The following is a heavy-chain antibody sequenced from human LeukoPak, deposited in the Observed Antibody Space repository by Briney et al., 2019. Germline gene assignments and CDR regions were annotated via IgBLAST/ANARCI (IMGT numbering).Heavy chain of an antibody. CDR3: AKDAMQGGDY. D-gene: IGHD1-26*01. V-gene: IGHV3-30*02. CDR2: IRYDGSNK. J-gene: IGHJ4*02. Sequence: PGGSLRLSRAASGFTFSSYGMHWVRQAPGKGLEWVAFIRYDGSNKYYADSVKGRFTISRDNSKNTLYLQMNSLRAEDTAVYYCAKDAMQGGDYWGQGTLVTVSS. CDR1: GFTFSSYG.